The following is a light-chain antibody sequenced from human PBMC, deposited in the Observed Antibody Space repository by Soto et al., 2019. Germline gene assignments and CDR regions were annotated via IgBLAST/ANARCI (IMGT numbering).Light chain of an antibody. Sequence: EKVMTQSPATLSVSPGERATLSCRASRSVGIKLGWYQQKPGQAPRLLIYDASTRAPGIPPRFTGRGSRTEFTLPIRSLQSEDFAVYYCQQYHDWPTWTFGPAPTVDIK. CDR3: QQYHDWPTWT. J-gene: IGKJ1*01. V-gene: IGKV3-15*01. CDR2: DAS. CDR1: RSVGIK.